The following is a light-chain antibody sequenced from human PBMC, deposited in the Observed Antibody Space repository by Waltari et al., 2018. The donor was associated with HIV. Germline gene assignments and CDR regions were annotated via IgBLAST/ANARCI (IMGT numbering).Light chain of an antibody. CDR1: QSLSSSY. V-gene: IGKV3-20*01. Sequence: EIVLTQFPGTLSLSPGERATLSCRASQSLSSSYLAWYQQKPGQAPRLLIYGASSRATCIPDSFSGSGSVTDFTLTISRLEPEDFAVYYCQQYGSSPPITFGPGTKVDIK. CDR3: QQYGSSPPIT. CDR2: GAS. J-gene: IGKJ3*01.